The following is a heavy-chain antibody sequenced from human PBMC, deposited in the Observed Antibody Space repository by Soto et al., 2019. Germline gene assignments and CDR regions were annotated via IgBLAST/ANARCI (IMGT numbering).Heavy chain of an antibody. D-gene: IGHD6-13*01. CDR3: ASAAGGLFYGMDV. J-gene: IGHJ6*02. CDR2: MSYDGTNK. V-gene: IGHV3-30-3*01. Sequence: GGSLRLSCAASGLTFSGFGLHWVRQAPGKGLEWVALMSYDGTNKYYADSGKGRFTVSRDNSKNTVYLQMNSLRAEDTAVYFCASAAGGLFYGMDVWGQGTTVTVSS. CDR1: GLTFSGFG.